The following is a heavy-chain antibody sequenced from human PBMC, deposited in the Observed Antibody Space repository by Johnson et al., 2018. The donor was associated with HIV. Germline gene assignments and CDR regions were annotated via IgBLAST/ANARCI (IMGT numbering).Heavy chain of an antibody. Sequence: VQLVESGGGLIQPGGSLRLSCAASGFTVSSNYMSWVRQAPGKGLEWVSVIGGSGGSTYYADSVKGRFTISRDNSKNTLYLQMNSLRAEDTAVYYCARGRIATGGMRGGAFDVWGQGTMVTVSP. CDR2: IGGSGGST. CDR3: ARGRIATGGMRGGAFDV. V-gene: IGHV3-53*01. CDR1: GFTVSSNY. J-gene: IGHJ3*01. D-gene: IGHD6-13*01.